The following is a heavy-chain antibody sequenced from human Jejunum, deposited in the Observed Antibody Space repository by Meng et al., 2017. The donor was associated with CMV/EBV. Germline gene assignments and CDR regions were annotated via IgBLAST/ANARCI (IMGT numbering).Heavy chain of an antibody. CDR3: ARGPWGFDL. CDR1: ASTFNHFY. V-gene: IGHV1-2*02. Sequence: VSCQPSASTFNHFYLHWVRQAPGQGLEWMGWVNPNNGGTDYAQKFQGRVIMTSDTSISTVYMELSRLTFDDTAVYYCARGPWGFDLWGQGTLVTVSS. CDR2: VNPNNGGT. J-gene: IGHJ4*02. D-gene: IGHD7-27*01.